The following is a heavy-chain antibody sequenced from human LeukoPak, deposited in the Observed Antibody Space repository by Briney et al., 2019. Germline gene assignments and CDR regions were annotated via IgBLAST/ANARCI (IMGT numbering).Heavy chain of an antibody. V-gene: IGHV3-33*06. Sequence: GGSLRPSCAASGLIFTDYGFHWVRQAPGKWLEWVAAIWSDSTNMFYAQSVKGRFIIQRGDYQNTVYLEMSSLRAEDTAVYYCTKDAQRGFDYSNSFQFWGQGSLVTVSS. CDR3: TKDAQRGFDYSNSFQF. CDR1: GLIFTDYG. J-gene: IGHJ4*02. CDR2: IWSDSTNM. D-gene: IGHD4-11*01.